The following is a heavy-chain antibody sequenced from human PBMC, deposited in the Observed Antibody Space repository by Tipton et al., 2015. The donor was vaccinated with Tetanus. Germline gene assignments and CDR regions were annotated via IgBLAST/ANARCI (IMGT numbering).Heavy chain of an antibody. D-gene: IGHD5-24*01. CDR3: ARADNNFPKKGPFDS. V-gene: IGHV4-61*01. J-gene: IGHJ4*02. Sequence: TLSLTCTVSGGSVSSGSYYWSWIRQRPGKGLEWIGYMFYGGSPKYNPSLKSRVTILVDKSKNQLSLKLRSVTAADTAVYYCARADNNFPKKGPFDSWGPGSLVIVSS. CDR1: GGSVSSGSYY. CDR2: MFYGGSP.